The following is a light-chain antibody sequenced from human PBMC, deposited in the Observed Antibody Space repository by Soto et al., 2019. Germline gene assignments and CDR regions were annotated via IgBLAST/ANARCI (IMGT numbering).Light chain of an antibody. J-gene: IGLJ1*01. Sequence: QSALTQPRSVSGSPGQSITISCTGTSSDVGGYNYVSWYRQHPGKAPKLMIYDVSKRPSGVPDRFSGSKSGNTASLTISGPQAEDKADYYCCSYAGSYTHYVFGTGTKVTVL. CDR2: DVS. CDR3: CSYAGSYTHYV. V-gene: IGLV2-11*01. CDR1: SSDVGGYNY.